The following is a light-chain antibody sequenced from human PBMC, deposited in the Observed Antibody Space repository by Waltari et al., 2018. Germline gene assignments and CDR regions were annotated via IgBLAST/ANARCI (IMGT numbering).Light chain of an antibody. Sequence: GDRVTITCRASQDISSWLVWYQQKPGKAPELLIYSSSTLHFGVPSRFSGSRSGTEFSLTITGLQPDDSATYFCQQANSFPYTYGQGTKLDI. CDR1: QDISSW. J-gene: IGKJ2*01. CDR3: QQANSFPYT. CDR2: SSS. V-gene: IGKV1D-12*01.